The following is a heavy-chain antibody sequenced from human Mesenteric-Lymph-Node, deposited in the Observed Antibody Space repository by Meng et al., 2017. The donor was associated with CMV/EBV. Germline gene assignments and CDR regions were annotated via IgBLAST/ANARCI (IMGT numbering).Heavy chain of an antibody. CDR2: ISSRSGYI. CDR1: GFTFSSYS. Sequence: GESLKISCAASGFTFSSYSMSWVRQAPGKGLEWVSSISSRSGYIYYADSVKGRFTLSRDNAKNTLYLQMNSLRAEDTAVYYCARADTVVPATSYYYYGMDVWGQGTTVTVSS. D-gene: IGHD2-2*01. J-gene: IGHJ6*02. CDR3: ARADTVVPATSYYYYGMDV. V-gene: IGHV3-21*01.